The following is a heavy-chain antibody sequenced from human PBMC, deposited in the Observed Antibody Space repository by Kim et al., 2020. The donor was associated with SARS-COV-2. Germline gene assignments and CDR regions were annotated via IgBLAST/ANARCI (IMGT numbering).Heavy chain of an antibody. CDR1: GDSVSSGTYY. J-gene: IGHJ2*01. Sequence: SETLSLTCSVSGDSVSSGTYYWSWIRQPPGKGLEWIGYISYSGSTNYNPSLKSRVTMSVDTSKNQISLRLTSVTTADTAVYYCARAFPGDQIVVVLSTWNHWYFDLWGRGTLVPVSS. CDR2: ISYSGST. V-gene: IGHV4-61*01. D-gene: IGHD3-22*01. CDR3: ARAFPGDQIVVVLSTWNHWYFDL.